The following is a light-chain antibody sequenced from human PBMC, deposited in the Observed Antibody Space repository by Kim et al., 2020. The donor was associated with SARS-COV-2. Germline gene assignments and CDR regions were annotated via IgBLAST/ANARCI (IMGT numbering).Light chain of an antibody. Sequence: VYPGKTASITCYGDKLGDKYACWYQQKPGQSPVLVIYQDSKRPSGIPERFSGSNSGNTATLTISGTQAMDEADYYCQAWDAGWVFGGGTQLTVL. CDR1: KLGDKY. J-gene: IGLJ2*01. V-gene: IGLV3-1*01. CDR3: QAWDAGWV. CDR2: QDS.